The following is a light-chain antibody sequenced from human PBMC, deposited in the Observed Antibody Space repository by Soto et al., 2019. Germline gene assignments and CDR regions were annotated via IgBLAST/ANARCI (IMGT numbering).Light chain of an antibody. Sequence: DIQMTQSPSTLSASIGDRVTIPCRASQSISSWLAWYQQKPGKAPKLLIYDASSLESGVPSRFSGSGSGTDFTFTISSLQPEDFATYYCQQYNSFSWTFGQGTKVDIK. J-gene: IGKJ1*01. CDR1: QSISSW. V-gene: IGKV1-5*01. CDR3: QQYNSFSWT. CDR2: DAS.